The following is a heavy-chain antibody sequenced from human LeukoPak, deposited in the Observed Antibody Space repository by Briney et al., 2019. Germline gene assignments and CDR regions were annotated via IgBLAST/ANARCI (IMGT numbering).Heavy chain of an antibody. CDR3: ARGRVNGDYAPGGDY. D-gene: IGHD4-17*01. V-gene: IGHV3-9*01. CDR1: GLTFDDYA. Sequence: GGSLRLSCAASGLTFDDYAMHWVRHAPGKGMEWVSGISWNSGSIDYADSVKGRFTISRDNAKNSLYLQMNSLRAEDTAVYYCARGRVNGDYAPGGDYWGQGTLGTVSS. CDR2: ISWNSGSI. J-gene: IGHJ4*02.